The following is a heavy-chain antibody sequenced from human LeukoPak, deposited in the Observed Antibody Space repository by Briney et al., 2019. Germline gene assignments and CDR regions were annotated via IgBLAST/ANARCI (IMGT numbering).Heavy chain of an antibody. CDR3: AKEGALGGIFDY. D-gene: IGHD4-23*01. Sequence: GGSLRLSCAASGFTFSSYAMHWVRQAPGKGLEWVSAISGSGGSTYYADSVKGRFTIARDNSKNTLYLQMNSLRAEDTAVYYCAKEGALGGIFDYWGQGTLVTVSS. CDR1: GFTFSSYA. CDR2: ISGSGGST. J-gene: IGHJ4*02. V-gene: IGHV3-23*01.